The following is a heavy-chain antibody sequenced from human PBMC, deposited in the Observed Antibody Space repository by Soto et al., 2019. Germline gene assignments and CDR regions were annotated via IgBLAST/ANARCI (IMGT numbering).Heavy chain of an antibody. J-gene: IGHJ5*02. V-gene: IGHV1-2*02. D-gene: IGHD3-22*01. CDR3: AREGTVDDSSPWFDP. CDR1: GYTFTGYY. CDR2: INPNSGGT. Sequence: ASVKVSCKASGYTFTGYYMHWVRQAPGQGLEWMGWINPNSGGTNYEQKFQGRVTMTRDTSISTAYMELSRLRSDDTAVYYCAREGTVDDSSPWFDPWGQGTLVTVSS.